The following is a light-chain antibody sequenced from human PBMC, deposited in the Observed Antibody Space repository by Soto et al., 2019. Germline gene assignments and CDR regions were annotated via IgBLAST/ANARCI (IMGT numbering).Light chain of an antibody. V-gene: IGLV1-47*01. CDR2: RNN. CDR3: AAWYASLSSAC. CDR1: SANIGSNY. Sequence: QSVLTQPPSASATPGQRVTISCSGSSANIGSNYVYWYQQLPGTAPKLLIYRNNQRPSGVPDRFSGSKSGTPASLAISGLRSEEEAEYCRAAWYASLSSACFGSGSKVT. J-gene: IGLJ1*01.